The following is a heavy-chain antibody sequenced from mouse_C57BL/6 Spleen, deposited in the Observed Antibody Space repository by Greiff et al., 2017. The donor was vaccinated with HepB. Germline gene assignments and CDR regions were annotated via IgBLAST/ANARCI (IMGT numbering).Heavy chain of an antibody. CDR3: ARDQDTTVVATKYYYAMDY. Sequence: EVKVVESGGGLVKPGGSLKLSCAASGFTFSSYAMSWVRQTPEKRLEWVATISDGGSYTYYPDNVKGRFTISRDNAKNNLYLQMSHLKSEDTAMYYCARDQDTTVVATKYYYAMDYWGQGTSVTVSS. V-gene: IGHV5-4*01. J-gene: IGHJ4*01. D-gene: IGHD1-1*01. CDR1: GFTFSSYA. CDR2: ISDGGSYT.